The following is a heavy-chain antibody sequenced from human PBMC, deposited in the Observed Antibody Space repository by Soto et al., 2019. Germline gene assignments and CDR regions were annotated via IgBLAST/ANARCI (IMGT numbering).Heavy chain of an antibody. V-gene: IGHV1-24*01. D-gene: IGHD3-22*01. CDR1: GYTLTELS. J-gene: IGHJ3*02. Sequence: GASVKVSCKVSGYTLTELSMHWVRQAPGKGLEWMGGFDPEDGETIYAQKFQGRVTMTEDTSTDTAYMELSSLRSEDTAVYYCATDGPALPASYDSSGLRVPDAFDIWGQGTMVTVSS. CDR2: FDPEDGET. CDR3: ATDGPALPASYDSSGLRVPDAFDI.